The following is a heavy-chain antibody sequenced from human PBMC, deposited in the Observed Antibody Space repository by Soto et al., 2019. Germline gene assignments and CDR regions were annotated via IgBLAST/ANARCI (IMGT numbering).Heavy chain of an antibody. CDR3: ARDQGVIGRVSFDY. CDR2: ISGSGTTI. V-gene: IGHV3-48*03. J-gene: IGHJ4*02. CDR1: GFTFSTYE. D-gene: IGHD3-16*02. Sequence: EGSLRLSCAASGFTFSTYEMNWVRQAPGKGLEWVSYISGSGTTIYYADSVKGRFTMSRDNAENSLYLQMYTLRAEDTAVYYCARDQGVIGRVSFDYWGQGTLVTVSS.